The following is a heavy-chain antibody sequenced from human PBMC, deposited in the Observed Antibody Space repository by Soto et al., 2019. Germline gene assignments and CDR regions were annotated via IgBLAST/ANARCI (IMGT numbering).Heavy chain of an antibody. D-gene: IGHD3-10*01. Sequence: SETLSLTCTVSGGSISSGDYYWSWIRQPPGKGLEWIGYIYYSGSTYYNPSLKSRVTISVDTSKNQFSLKLSSVTAADTAVYYCAREWFGEFIFDYWGQGTLVTVSS. CDR2: IYYSGST. V-gene: IGHV4-30-4*01. CDR1: GGSISSGDYY. CDR3: AREWFGEFIFDY. J-gene: IGHJ4*02.